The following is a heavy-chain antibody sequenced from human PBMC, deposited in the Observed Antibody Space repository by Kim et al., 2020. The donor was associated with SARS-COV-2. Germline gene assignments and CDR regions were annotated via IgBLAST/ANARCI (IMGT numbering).Heavy chain of an antibody. D-gene: IGHD4-17*01. CDR1: GFTFSNAW. CDR2: IKSKTDGGTT. Sequence: GGSLRLSCAASGFTFSNAWMSWVRQAPGKGLEWVGRIKSKTDGGTTDYAAPVKGRFTISRDDSKNTLYLQMNSLKTEDTAMYYCTTVDIWGDYVYYYGMDVREQGTTVTVYS. J-gene: IGHJ6*01. CDR3: TTVDIWGDYVYYYGMDV. V-gene: IGHV3-15*01.